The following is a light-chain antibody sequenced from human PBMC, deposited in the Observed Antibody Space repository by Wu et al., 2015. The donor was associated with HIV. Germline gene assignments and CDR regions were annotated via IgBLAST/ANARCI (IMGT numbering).Light chain of an antibody. J-gene: IGKJ2*03. V-gene: IGKV1-5*03. CDR1: QSINGW. CDR3: QQYNSYPYS. Sequence: DIQMTQSPSSLSASVGDRVTITCRASQSINGWLAWYQQKPGTAPKLLIYKASSLESGVPSRFSGSGSGTEFTLTISNLQPDDFATYHCQQYNSYPYSFGQGTKLEIK. CDR2: KAS.